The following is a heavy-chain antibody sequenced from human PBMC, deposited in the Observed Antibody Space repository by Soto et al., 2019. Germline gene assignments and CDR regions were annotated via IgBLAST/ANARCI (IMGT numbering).Heavy chain of an antibody. V-gene: IGHV1-24*01. CDR1: GYTLTELS. J-gene: IGHJ5*02. CDR3: ATSPPRKSYDSNPGWFDP. CDR2: FDPEDGET. D-gene: IGHD3-22*01. Sequence: GASVKVSCKVSGYTLTELSMHWVRQAPGKGLEWMGGFDPEDGETIYAQKFQGRVTMTEDTSTDTAYMELSSLRSEDTAVYYCATSPPRKSYDSNPGWFDPWGQGIMVTVSS.